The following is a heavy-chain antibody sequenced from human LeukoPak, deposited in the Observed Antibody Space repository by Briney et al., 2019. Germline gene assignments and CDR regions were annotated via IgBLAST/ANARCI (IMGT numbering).Heavy chain of an antibody. V-gene: IGHV4-61*02. J-gene: IGHJ4*02. Sequence: SQTLSLTCTVSGGSISSGSYYWSWIRQLAGKGLEWIGRIYTSGSTNYNPSLKSRVTISVDTSKNQFSLKLSSVTAADTAVYYCARDFYDSGGPLTVNRGDYWGQGTLVTVSS. CDR3: ARDFYDSGGPLTVNRGDY. D-gene: IGHD3-22*01. CDR2: IYTSGST. CDR1: GGSISSGSYY.